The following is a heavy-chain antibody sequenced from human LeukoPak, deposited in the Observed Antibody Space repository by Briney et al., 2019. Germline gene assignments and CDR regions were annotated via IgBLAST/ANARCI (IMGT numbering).Heavy chain of an antibody. V-gene: IGHV3-15*01. CDR2: IKSKTDGGTT. CDR3: TTEVGSGSYSWFDP. CDR1: GFTFSNAW. D-gene: IGHD1-26*01. Sequence: GGSLRISCAASGFTFSNAWMSWVRQAPGKGLVCVGRIKSKTDGGTTDYAAPVKGRFTTSRDDSKNTLYLQMNSLKTEDTAVYYCTTEVGSGSYSWFDPWGQGTLVTVSS. J-gene: IGHJ5*02.